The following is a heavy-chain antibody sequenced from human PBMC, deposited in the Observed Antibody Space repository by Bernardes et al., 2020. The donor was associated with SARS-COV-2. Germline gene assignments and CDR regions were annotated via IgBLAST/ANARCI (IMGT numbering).Heavy chain of an antibody. J-gene: IGHJ6*02. D-gene: IGHD6-19*01. Sequence: SLRLSCAVSGFTFSSYAMSWVRQAPGKGLEWVSGISGSGGSTYYADSVKGRFTISRDNSNNTLYLQMNSLKIEDTAVYYCARDQWRPDYYYGLDVWGQGTKVTVS. V-gene: IGHV3-23*01. CDR2: ISGSGGST. CDR1: GFTFSSYA. CDR3: ARDQWRPDYYYGLDV.